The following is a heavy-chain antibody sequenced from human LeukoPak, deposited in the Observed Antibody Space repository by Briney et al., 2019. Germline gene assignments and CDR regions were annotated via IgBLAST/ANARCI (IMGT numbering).Heavy chain of an antibody. CDR1: GGSISSYY. CDR2: IYYSGST. CDR3: ARPYDSSGLFLDY. J-gene: IGHJ4*02. V-gene: IGHV4-59*08. D-gene: IGHD3-22*01. Sequence: SETLSLTCTVSGGSISSYYWSWIRQPPGKGLEWIGYIYYSGSTNYNPSLKSRVTISVDTSKNQFSLKLSSVTAADTAVYYCARPYDSSGLFLDYWGQGTLVTVSS.